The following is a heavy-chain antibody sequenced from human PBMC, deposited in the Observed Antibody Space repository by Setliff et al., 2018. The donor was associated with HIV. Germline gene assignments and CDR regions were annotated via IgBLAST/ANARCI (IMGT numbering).Heavy chain of an antibody. J-gene: IGHJ4*02. CDR2: INPNSGGT. V-gene: IGHV1-2*02. D-gene: IGHD3-3*01. CDR1: GYTFTAYY. Sequence: KVSCKAYGYTFTAYYMHWVRQAPGQGLEWMGWINPNSGGTNYAQKFRGRVTMTRDTSINTAHMYLSSLRSDDTAIYFCARGTDFWSGSSNFDYWGQGTQVTVS. CDR3: ARGTDFWSGSSNFDY.